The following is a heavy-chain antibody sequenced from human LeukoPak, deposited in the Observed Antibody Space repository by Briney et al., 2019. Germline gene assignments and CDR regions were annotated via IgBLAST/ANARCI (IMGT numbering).Heavy chain of an antibody. CDR3: ARGRVRYCTNGCHFVGSGWFDP. J-gene: IGHJ5*02. CDR1: GFTFSSYW. D-gene: IGHD2-8*01. CDR2: ITNSGNSK. Sequence: GGSLRLSCAASGFTFSSYWMNWVRQAPGKGLEWVSYITNSGNSKSYADSVKGRFTISRDNTKNSLYLQMNGLRAEDTAVYYCARGRVRYCTNGCHFVGSGWFDPWGQGTLVTVSS. V-gene: IGHV3-48*01.